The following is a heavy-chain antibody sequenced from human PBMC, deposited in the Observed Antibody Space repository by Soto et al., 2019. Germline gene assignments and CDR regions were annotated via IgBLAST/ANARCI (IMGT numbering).Heavy chain of an antibody. Sequence: GGSVKVSCKASGYTFTGYYMRWVRQAPGQGLEWMGWINPNSGGTNYAQKFQGRVTMTRDTSISTAYMELSRLRSDDTAVYYCARGPWGSSTSGYYYYYGMDVWGQGTTVTVSS. V-gene: IGHV1-2*02. CDR1: GYTFTGYY. CDR2: INPNSGGT. CDR3: ARGPWGSSTSGYYYYYGMDV. J-gene: IGHJ6*02. D-gene: IGHD2-2*01.